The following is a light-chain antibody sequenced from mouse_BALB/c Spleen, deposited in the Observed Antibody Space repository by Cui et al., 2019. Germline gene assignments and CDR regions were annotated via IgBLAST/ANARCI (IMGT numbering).Light chain of an antibody. V-gene: IGKV4-68*01. CDR3: QQWSSNPFT. J-gene: IGKJ4*01. CDR1: SSVSY. CDR2: LTS. Sequence: QIVLTQSLALMSASPGDKVTMTCSASSSVSYMYWYQQKPRSSPKPWIYLTSNLASGVPARFSGSGSGTSYSLTISSMEAEDAATYYCQQWSSNPFTFGSGTKLEIK.